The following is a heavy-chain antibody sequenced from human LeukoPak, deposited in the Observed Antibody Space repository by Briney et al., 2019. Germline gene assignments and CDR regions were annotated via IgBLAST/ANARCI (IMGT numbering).Heavy chain of an antibody. D-gene: IGHD3-10*01. J-gene: IGHJ5*02. Sequence: PSETLSLTCAVYGGSFSGYCWSWIRQPPGKGLEWIGEINHSGSTNYNPSLKSRVTISVDTSKNQFSLKLSSVTAADTAVYYCARGYPSFRGVIGTDWFDPWGQGTLVTVSS. V-gene: IGHV4-34*01. CDR1: GGSFSGYC. CDR2: INHSGST. CDR3: ARGYPSFRGVIGTDWFDP.